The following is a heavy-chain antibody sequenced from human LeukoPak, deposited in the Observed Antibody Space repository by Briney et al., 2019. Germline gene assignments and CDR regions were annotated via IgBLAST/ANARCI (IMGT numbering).Heavy chain of an antibody. V-gene: IGHV3-33*01. Sequence: GGSLRLSCAASGFTFSKYAMHWVRQTPGKGLEWLAAVWNGGSDENYADSVKGRFTISSDNSKSTLYLQMNSLRAEDTAVYYCTFEIGRSQGAFDIWGQGTMITVSS. J-gene: IGHJ3*02. CDR1: GFTFSKYA. CDR3: TFEIGRSQGAFDI. CDR2: VWNGGSDE. D-gene: IGHD1-26*01.